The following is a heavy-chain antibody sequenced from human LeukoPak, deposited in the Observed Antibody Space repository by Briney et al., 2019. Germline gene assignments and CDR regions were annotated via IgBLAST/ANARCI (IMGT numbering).Heavy chain of an antibody. CDR3: AKERRNYGSGSYQGD. Sequence: GGSLRLSCAASGFTFSSYGMHWVRQAPGKGLEWVAVISYDGSNKYYADSVKGRFTISRDNSKNTLYLQMNSLRAEDTAVYYCAKERRNYGSGSYQGDWGQGTLVTVSS. V-gene: IGHV3-30*18. J-gene: IGHJ4*02. CDR2: ISYDGSNK. CDR1: GFTFSSYG. D-gene: IGHD3-10*01.